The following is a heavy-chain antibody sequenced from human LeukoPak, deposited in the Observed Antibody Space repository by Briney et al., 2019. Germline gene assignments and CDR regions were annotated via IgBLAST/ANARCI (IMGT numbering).Heavy chain of an antibody. D-gene: IGHD3-22*01. Sequence: SETLSLTCTVSGGSISSYYWSWIRQPPGKGLEWIGFIFYSGTTNYNTSLKSRVTVSVDTSKNQFSLKLSSVTAADTAVYYCARGGWNKFDYWGQGTLVTVSS. CDR3: ARGGWNKFDY. J-gene: IGHJ4*02. CDR2: IFYSGTT. V-gene: IGHV4-59*01. CDR1: GGSISSYY.